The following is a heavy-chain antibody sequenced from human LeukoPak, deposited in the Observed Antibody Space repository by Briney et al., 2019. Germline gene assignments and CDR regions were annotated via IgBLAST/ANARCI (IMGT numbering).Heavy chain of an antibody. J-gene: IGHJ3*02. CDR1: GGSISSYY. D-gene: IGHD3-10*01. Sequence: SETLSLTCTVSGGSISSYYWSWIRQPPGKGLEWIGYIYYSGSTNYNPSLKSRVTISVDTSKNQFSLKLSSVTAADTAVYYCARGETYYYASGSRSGFDIWGQGTMVTVSS. CDR2: IYYSGST. V-gene: IGHV4-59*01. CDR3: ARGETYYYASGSRSGFDI.